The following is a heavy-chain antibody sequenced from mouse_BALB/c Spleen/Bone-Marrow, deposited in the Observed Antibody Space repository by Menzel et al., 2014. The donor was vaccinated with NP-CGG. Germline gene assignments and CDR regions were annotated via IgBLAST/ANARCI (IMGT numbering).Heavy chain of an antibody. V-gene: IGHV1S81*02. CDR3: TRYGNYYFDY. J-gene: IGHJ2*01. CDR1: GYTFTSYY. CDR2: INPSNGGT. D-gene: IGHD2-1*01. Sequence: QVQLQQSGAELAKPGASVKLSCKASGYTFTSYYMYWVKQRPGQGLEWIGEINPSNGGTNFNEKFKSKATLTVDKSSSTAYMQLSSLTSEDSAVYYCTRYGNYYFDYRGQSTALAVCS.